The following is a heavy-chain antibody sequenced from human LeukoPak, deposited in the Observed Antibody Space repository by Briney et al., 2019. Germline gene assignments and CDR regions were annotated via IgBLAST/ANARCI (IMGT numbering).Heavy chain of an antibody. V-gene: IGHV3-7*03. CDR3: ARDLAYKRFDY. J-gene: IGHJ4*02. D-gene: IGHD1-14*01. CDR2: MNAPGNEK. Sequence: GGSLRLSCVGFGLTFNTSWMNWVRQGPGKGLEWVASMNAPGNEKYYVESMGGRFTISRDDAANTLYLHMTSLTAEDTATYFCARDLAYKRFDYWGQGTLVTVSS. CDR1: GLTFNTSW.